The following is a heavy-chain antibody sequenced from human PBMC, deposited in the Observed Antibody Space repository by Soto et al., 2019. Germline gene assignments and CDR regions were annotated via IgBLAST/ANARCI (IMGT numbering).Heavy chain of an antibody. CDR1: GYTLSEFS. J-gene: IGHJ4*02. V-gene: IGHV1-24*01. D-gene: IGHD2-2*01. CDR2: SHPEDGET. CDR3: VAYCISTSCYGSFFDS. Sequence: QVQVVQSGAEVKKPGASVKVSCKVSGYTLSEFSMHWVRQAPGKGLEWMGGSHPEDGETIYAQKIQGRVTMTEDTSTDTTYKELTRLRSEATAVYYCVAYCISTSCYGSFFDSWGQGTLVAVSS.